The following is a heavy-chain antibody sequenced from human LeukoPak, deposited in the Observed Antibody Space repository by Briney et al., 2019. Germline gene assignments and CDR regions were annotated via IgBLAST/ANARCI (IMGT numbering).Heavy chain of an antibody. CDR1: GYSISSGHY. V-gene: IGHV4-38-2*02. CDR2: IYHSGSV. Sequence: PSETLSLTCTVSGYSISSGHYWGWIRQPPGKGLEWIAIIYHSGSVYYNPSLKNRVTTSVDTSKNQVSLNLTSVTATDTAVYYCARVGGSGDAHLEAFDIWGQGTMVTVSS. CDR3: ARVGGSGDAHLEAFDI. D-gene: IGHD4-17*01. J-gene: IGHJ3*02.